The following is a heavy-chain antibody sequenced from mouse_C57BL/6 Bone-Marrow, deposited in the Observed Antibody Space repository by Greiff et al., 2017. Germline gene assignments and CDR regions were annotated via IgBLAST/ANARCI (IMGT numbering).Heavy chain of an antibody. V-gene: IGHV5-4*01. CDR2: ISDGGSYT. J-gene: IGHJ3*01. Sequence: EVQLVESGGGLVKPGGSLKLSCAASGFTFSSYAMSWVRQTPEKRLEWVATISDGGSYTYYPDNVKGRFTISRDNAKNNLYLQMSHLKSEDTAMYYCARDRVYSNPLAYWGQGTLVTVSA. D-gene: IGHD2-5*01. CDR1: GFTFSSYA. CDR3: ARDRVYSNPLAY.